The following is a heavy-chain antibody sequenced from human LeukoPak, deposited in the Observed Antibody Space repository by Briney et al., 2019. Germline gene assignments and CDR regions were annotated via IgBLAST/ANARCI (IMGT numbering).Heavy chain of an antibody. J-gene: IGHJ6*03. V-gene: IGHV4-4*07. CDR3: ARWSSYYYYYYMDV. D-gene: IGHD4-23*01. CDR2: IYTSGST. Sequence: PSETLALTCTVSGGSISSYYWSWIRQPAGKGLEWIGRIYTSGSTNYNPSLKSRVTMSVDTSRNQFSLKLSSVTAADTAVYYCARWSSYYYYYYMDVWGKGTTVTVSS. CDR1: GGSISSYY.